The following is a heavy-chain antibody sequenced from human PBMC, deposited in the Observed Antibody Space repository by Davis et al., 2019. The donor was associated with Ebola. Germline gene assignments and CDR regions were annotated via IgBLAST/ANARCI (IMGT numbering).Heavy chain of an antibody. CDR1: GYSLTELS. J-gene: IGHJ6*03. CDR3: TTNYYDSSAYYMDV. V-gene: IGHV1-24*01. D-gene: IGHD3-22*01. CDR2: FDPEDGER. Sequence: PSVKVSCKVSGYSLTELSIHWVRQAPGKGLEWMGNFDPEDGERMYAQKFQGRVIVTEDTSTDTAYMELRSLRSDDTAVYYCTTNYYDSSAYYMDVWGKGTTVTVFS.